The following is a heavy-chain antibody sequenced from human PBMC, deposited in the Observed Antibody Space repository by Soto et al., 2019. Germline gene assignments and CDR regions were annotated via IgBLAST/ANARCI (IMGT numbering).Heavy chain of an antibody. J-gene: IGHJ5*02. Sequence: PGGSLRLACAASGFTFSSYAMSWVRQAPGKGLEWVSAISGSGGSTYYADSVKGRFTISRDNSKNTLYLQMNSLRAEDTAVYYCAKAPGDYCTNGVCHGAGNWFDPWGQGTLVTVSS. V-gene: IGHV3-23*01. CDR2: ISGSGGST. D-gene: IGHD2-8*01. CDR3: AKAPGDYCTNGVCHGAGNWFDP. CDR1: GFTFSSYA.